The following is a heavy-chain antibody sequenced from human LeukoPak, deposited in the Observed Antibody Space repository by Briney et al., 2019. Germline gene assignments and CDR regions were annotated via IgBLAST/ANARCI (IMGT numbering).Heavy chain of an antibody. CDR3: ARYGDYGFDH. D-gene: IGHD4-17*01. CDR2: IYDSGST. CDR1: GGSIRRGNYY. Sequence: SQTLSLTCTVSGGSIRRGNYYWSWIRQPPGKGLEWIGYIYDSGSTYYNRSLQSRVTISVDTSKNQFSLKLSSVTAADTAVYYCARYGDYGFDHWGQGTLATVSS. J-gene: IGHJ4*02. V-gene: IGHV4-30-4*01.